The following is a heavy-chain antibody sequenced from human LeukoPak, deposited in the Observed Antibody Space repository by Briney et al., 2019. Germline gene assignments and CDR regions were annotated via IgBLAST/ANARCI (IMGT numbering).Heavy chain of an antibody. CDR3: VRDITAPGDFLYFDY. Sequence: PGGPLRLSCAASGFTFNDHYMTWIRQSPGKGLEWLSFISGDGGDISYADSVRGRFAVSRDNARKSVFLQISSLRVEDTAVYYCVRDITAPGDFLYFDYWGRGTLVTVSS. J-gene: IGHJ4*02. D-gene: IGHD2-21*01. V-gene: IGHV3-11*01. CDR2: ISGDGGDI. CDR1: GFTFNDHY.